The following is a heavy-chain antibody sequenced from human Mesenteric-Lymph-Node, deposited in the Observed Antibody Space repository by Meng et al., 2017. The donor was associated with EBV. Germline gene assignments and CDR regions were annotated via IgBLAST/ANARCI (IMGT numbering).Heavy chain of an antibody. Sequence: QVQLLESGPGLVKPSQTLSLTCAVSGASLSSGSYCWSWRRQPPGKGLEWIGYIFYSGSTYYNPSLKSRVTISVDMSKNQFSLRLTSVTAADTAVYYCVKVERSGRSRYFDSGGHGTLVTVSS. J-gene: IGHJ5*01. V-gene: IGHV4-30-4*01. CDR3: VKVERSGRSRYFDS. D-gene: IGHD3-10*01. CDR1: GASLSSGSYC. CDR2: IFYSGST.